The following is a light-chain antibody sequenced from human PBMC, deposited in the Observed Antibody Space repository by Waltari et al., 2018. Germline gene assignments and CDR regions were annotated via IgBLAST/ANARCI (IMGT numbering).Light chain of an antibody. V-gene: IGKV1-5*03. Sequence: DIQMTHPPSTLSASVGHRVTITCRASQSITNWLACYQQKPWKAPKLLIYRASNLESGVPSRFSGSGSGTEFTLTIISLQPYDFATYYCQQYDNYWTFGQVTKVEIK. CDR2: RAS. CDR3: QQYDNYWT. J-gene: IGKJ1*01. CDR1: QSITNW.